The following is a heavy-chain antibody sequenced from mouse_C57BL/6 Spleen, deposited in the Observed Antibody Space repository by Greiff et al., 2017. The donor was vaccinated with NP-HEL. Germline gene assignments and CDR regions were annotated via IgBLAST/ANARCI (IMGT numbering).Heavy chain of an antibody. D-gene: IGHD2-5*01. Sequence: QVQLQQPGAELVKPGASVKLSCKASGYTFTSYWMQWVKQRPGQGLEWIGEIDPSDSYTNYNQKFKGKATLTVDTSSSTAYMQLSSLTSEDSAVYYCARRYSNYEGDYFDYWGQGTTLTVSS. CDR2: IDPSDSYT. CDR1: GYTFTSYW. J-gene: IGHJ2*01. CDR3: ARRYSNYEGDYFDY. V-gene: IGHV1-50*01.